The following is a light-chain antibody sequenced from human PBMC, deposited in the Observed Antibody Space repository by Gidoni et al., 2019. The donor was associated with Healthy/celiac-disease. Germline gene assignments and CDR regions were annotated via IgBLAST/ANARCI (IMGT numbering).Light chain of an antibody. Sequence: DIQMTQSPSSLSASVGDRVTITCRASQGIYSYLNWYQQKPGKAPKVLIYGTSSLQNGVPPRFSGSGSGTDFTLTISSLQPEDFATYYCQQSYSSTRTFXXXTKVEIK. CDR1: QGIYSY. CDR3: QQSYSSTRT. CDR2: GTS. J-gene: IGKJ1*01. V-gene: IGKV1-39*01.